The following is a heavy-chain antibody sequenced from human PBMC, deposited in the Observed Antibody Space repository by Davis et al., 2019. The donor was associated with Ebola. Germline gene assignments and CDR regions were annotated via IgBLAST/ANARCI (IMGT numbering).Heavy chain of an antibody. CDR2: TKSRSDGRTT. CDR1: GLTVSDAW. J-gene: IGHJ4*02. V-gene: IGHV3-15*01. D-gene: IGHD2-21*01. Sequence: PGGSLRPSCAVPGLTVSDAWMGWVRQAPGRGLEPIGRTKSRSDGRTTDYAADMKGRVSISRDQSTHTVSLEVSSLIIEDTAVYFCTTDRGIAIRPLFDWWGQGTLVTFSP. CDR3: TTDRGIAIRPLFDW.